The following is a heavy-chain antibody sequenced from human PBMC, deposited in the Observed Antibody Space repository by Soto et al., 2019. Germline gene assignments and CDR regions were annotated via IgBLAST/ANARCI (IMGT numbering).Heavy chain of an antibody. D-gene: IGHD5-12*01. V-gene: IGHV4-59*08. CDR1: GGSISSYY. CDR3: ARVKRGYSGYDPTAEYFQH. J-gene: IGHJ1*01. Sequence: SETLSLTCTVSGGSISSYYWSWIRQPPGKGLEWIGYIYYSGSTNYNPSLKSRVTISVDTSKNQFSLKLSSVTAADTAVYYCARVKRGYSGYDPTAEYFQHWGQGTLVTVSS. CDR2: IYYSGST.